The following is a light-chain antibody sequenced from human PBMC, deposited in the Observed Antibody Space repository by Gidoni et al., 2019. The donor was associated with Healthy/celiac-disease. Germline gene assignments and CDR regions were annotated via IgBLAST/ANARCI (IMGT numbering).Light chain of an antibody. CDR1: SSDVGGYNY. CDR2: EVS. CDR3: SSYTSSSTLYV. J-gene: IGLJ1*01. Sequence: QSALTQPASVSGSPGQSLTISCTGTSSDVGGYNYVSWYQQHPGKAPKLMIYEVSNRPSGVSNRCSGSKSGNTASLTITGLQAEDEADDYCSSYTSSSTLYVFGTGTKVTVL. V-gene: IGLV2-14*01.